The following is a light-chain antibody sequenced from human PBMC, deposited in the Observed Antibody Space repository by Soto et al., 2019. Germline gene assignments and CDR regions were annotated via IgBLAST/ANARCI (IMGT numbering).Light chain of an antibody. V-gene: IGLV1-40*01. Sequence: QSVLTQPPSVSGAPGRRVTISCTGSDSNIGADFNVHWYQHLPGSAPKLLIYSNNRRPSGVPDRFSGSQSGSSASLATSGVHADDEGDYYCQSSDSGLTGAYVFGTGTKLTVL. J-gene: IGLJ1*01. CDR1: DSNIGADFN. CDR3: QSSDSGLTGAYV. CDR2: SNN.